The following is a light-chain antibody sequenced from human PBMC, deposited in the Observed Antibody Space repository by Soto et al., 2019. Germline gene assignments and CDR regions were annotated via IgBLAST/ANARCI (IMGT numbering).Light chain of an antibody. CDR1: HTIASVY. Sequence: IVLTQSPASLSLSPGERATLSCGASHTIASVYLAWYQHKPGLAPRLLVSDTSIRATGIPDRFTGSGAGTDFTLTISRREPEDFAGYYCQQYDTSLTFGGGTKVEIK. CDR2: DTS. CDR3: QQYDTSLT. V-gene: IGKV3D-20*01. J-gene: IGKJ4*01.